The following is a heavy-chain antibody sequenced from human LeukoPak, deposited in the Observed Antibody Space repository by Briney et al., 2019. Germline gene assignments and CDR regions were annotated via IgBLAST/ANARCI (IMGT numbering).Heavy chain of an antibody. J-gene: IGHJ5*02. CDR1: GDSVSSNAAA. D-gene: IGHD2-8*01. CDR2: TYYRSKWYT. V-gene: IGHV6-1*01. CDR3: ASTHGPIDH. Sequence: SQTLSLTCSISGDSVSSNAAAWNWVRQSPSRGLEWLGRTYYRSKWYTEYAVSVKSRITVKSDTSKTQFPLQLNSVTPADTAVSYCASTHGPIDHWGQGTLVTVSS.